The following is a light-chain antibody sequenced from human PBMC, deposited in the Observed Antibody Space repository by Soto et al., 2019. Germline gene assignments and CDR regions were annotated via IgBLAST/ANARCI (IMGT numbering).Light chain of an antibody. CDR1: ISDVGGYNY. Sequence: HSSLTPPSSVSGSPGQSFTISCTGTISDVGGYNYVSWYQQHPGKAPRLMIYEVSNRASGVSNRLSGSKSGNTASLTISGLQAEDEADYYCSSYTSSSTYVLRTGTKVTVL. J-gene: IGLJ1*01. CDR2: EVS. CDR3: SSYTSSSTYV. V-gene: IGLV2-14*01.